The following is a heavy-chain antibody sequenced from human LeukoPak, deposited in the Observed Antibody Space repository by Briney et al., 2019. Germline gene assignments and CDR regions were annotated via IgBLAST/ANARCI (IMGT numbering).Heavy chain of an antibody. D-gene: IGHD3-9*01. CDR2: ISPMTRST. CDR1: GFSFSSHS. CDR3: AREDILTGYRGMDV. Sequence: GGSLRLSCAASGFSFSSHSMYWVRQAPGRGLEWVAYISPMTRSTTYYADSVKGRFTISRDDSKNSLYLQMNSLRAEDTAVYYCAREDILTGYRGMDVWGQGTTVTVSS. J-gene: IGHJ6*02. V-gene: IGHV3-48*04.